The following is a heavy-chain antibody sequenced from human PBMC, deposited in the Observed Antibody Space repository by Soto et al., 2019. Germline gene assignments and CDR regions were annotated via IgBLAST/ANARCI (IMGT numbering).Heavy chain of an antibody. CDR2: IKQDGSEK. Sequence: GGSLRLSCAASGFTFSSYWMSWVRQAPGKGLEWVSNIKQDGSEKYYVDSVKGRFTISRDNAKNSLYLQMNSLGAEDAAVYYCAGVNDYDRSGAFYVLGEGAMVTVSS. J-gene: IGHJ3*01. CDR3: AGVNDYDRSGAFYV. D-gene: IGHD4-17*01. V-gene: IGHV3-7*04. CDR1: GFTFSSYW.